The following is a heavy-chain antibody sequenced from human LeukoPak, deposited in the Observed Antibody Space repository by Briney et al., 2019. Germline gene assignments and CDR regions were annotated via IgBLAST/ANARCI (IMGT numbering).Heavy chain of an antibody. Sequence: ASVKVSCKASGYTFTDYYIHWVRLAPGQGLEWMGWVNPKNGGTNYAQKFQGRVTMTRDTSISTLSMELSRLKSDDTAIYYCARESSGGSYYAYWGQGTLVTVSA. CDR1: GYTFTDYY. CDR3: ARESSGGSYYAY. CDR2: VNPKNGGT. V-gene: IGHV1-2*02. D-gene: IGHD1-26*01. J-gene: IGHJ4*02.